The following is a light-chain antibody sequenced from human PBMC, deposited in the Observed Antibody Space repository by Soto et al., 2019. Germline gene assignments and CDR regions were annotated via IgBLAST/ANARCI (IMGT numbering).Light chain of an antibody. V-gene: IGKV3-20*01. CDR3: QQYASSPRT. CDR2: GAS. J-gene: IGKJ1*01. CDR1: QSFTTSQ. Sequence: EIVLTQSPGTLPLSPGERASLFCRASQSFTTSQLAWYQQRPGQAPRVLIFGASRRATGIPDRFSGSGSGTDFTLTISRLEPEDSAVYYCQQYASSPRTFGQGTKV.